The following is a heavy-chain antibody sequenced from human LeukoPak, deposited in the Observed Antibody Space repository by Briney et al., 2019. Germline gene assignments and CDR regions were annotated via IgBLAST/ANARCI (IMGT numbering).Heavy chain of an antibody. CDR3: ATKWEPEGYFDY. Sequence: ASVKVSCKASGGTFSSYAISWVRQAPGQGLEWMGGIIPIFGTANYAQKFQGRVTITADESTSTAYMELSSLRSEDTAVYYCATKWEPEGYFDYWGQGTLVTVSS. CDR1: GGTFSSYA. D-gene: IGHD1-26*01. CDR2: IIPIFGTA. J-gene: IGHJ4*02. V-gene: IGHV1-69*13.